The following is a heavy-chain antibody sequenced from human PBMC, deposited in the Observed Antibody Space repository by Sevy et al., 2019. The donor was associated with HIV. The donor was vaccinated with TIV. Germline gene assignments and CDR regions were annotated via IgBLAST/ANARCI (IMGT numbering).Heavy chain of an antibody. CDR2: ISYDGNIQ. D-gene: IGHD5-18*01. CDR3: AKDQGGYNYAPGY. CDR1: GLTFSTYG. V-gene: IGHV3-30*18. Sequence: GGSLRLSCASSGLTFSTYGMHWVRQAPGKGLEWVAVISYDGNIQYYADSVKGRFTVSRDNSKNTLYLQMNSLRAEDSAGYYCAKDQGGYNYAPGYWGQGTLVTVSS. J-gene: IGHJ4*02.